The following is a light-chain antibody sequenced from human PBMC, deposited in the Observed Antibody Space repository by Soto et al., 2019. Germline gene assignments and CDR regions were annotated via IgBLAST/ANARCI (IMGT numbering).Light chain of an antibody. CDR2: EVS. V-gene: IGLV2-14*01. CDR3: SSYTSSSLSYV. CDR1: SSDVGCYNY. J-gene: IGLJ1*01. Sequence: QSVLTQLASVFGSPVQSITISCTGTSSDVGCYNYVCWYQDHTCKAPMLKNYEVSNRPAGVSNLFSGSKSGNTASLIISGLQAEDESDYYCSSYTSSSLSYVFGTGTKVTVL.